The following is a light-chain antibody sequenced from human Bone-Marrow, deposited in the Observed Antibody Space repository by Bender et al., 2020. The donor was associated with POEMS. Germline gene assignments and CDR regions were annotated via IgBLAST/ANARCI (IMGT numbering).Light chain of an antibody. CDR3: CSFAGSSTWV. Sequence: QSALTQPASVSGSPGQSITISCTGTSSDVGGSNFVSWYQQRPGKAPQLMIYDVANRPSGVSDRFSGSKSGITASLAISGLQSEDEADYYCCSFAGSSTWVFGGGTKLTVL. J-gene: IGLJ3*02. CDR1: SSDVGGSNF. CDR2: DVA. V-gene: IGLV2-14*03.